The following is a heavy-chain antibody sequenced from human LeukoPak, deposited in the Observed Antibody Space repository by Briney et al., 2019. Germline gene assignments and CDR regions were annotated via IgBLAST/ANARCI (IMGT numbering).Heavy chain of an antibody. CDR1: GYTFSSYY. CDR2: INPSGGST. D-gene: IGHD4-17*01. V-gene: IGHV1-46*01. CDR3: ARVGWDYGDVLFDP. J-gene: IGHJ5*02. Sequence: ASVKVSCKASGYTFSSYYIHWVRRAPGQGLEWMGIINPSGGSTSYAQKFQGRVTMTRDTSTSTVYMELSSLRSEDTAVYYCARVGWDYGDVLFDPWGQGTLVTVSS.